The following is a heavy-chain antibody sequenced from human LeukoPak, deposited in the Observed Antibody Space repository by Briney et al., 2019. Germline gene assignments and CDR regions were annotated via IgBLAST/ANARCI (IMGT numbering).Heavy chain of an antibody. CDR3: ARDGSSSWYSAPYFDY. Sequence: SETLSLTCTVSGGSISSGGYYWSWIRQPPGKGLEWIGYIYHSGSTYYNPSLKSRVTISVDRSKNQFSLKLSSVTAADTAVYYCARDGSSSWYSAPYFDYWGQGTLVTVSS. J-gene: IGHJ4*02. V-gene: IGHV4-30-2*01. CDR1: GGSISSGGYY. CDR2: IYHSGST. D-gene: IGHD6-13*01.